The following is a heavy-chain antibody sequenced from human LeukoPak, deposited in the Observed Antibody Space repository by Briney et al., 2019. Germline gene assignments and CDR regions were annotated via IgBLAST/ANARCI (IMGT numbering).Heavy chain of an antibody. J-gene: IGHJ4*02. CDR3: ARDPGGPRGYSF. V-gene: IGHV3-53*01. D-gene: IGHD5-18*01. CDR1: GFTVSSNY. CDR2: IYSGGGT. Sequence: PGGSLRLSCAASGFTVSSNYVSWVRQAPGKGLEWVSVIYSGGGTYYADSVKGRFIISRDNSKNTLYLQMNSLRVEDTAVYYCARDPGGPRGYSFWGQGTLVTVSS.